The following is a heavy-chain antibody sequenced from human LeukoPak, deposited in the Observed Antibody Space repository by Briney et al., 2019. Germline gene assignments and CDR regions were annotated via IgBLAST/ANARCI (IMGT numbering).Heavy chain of an antibody. Sequence: GGSLRISCAASGFTFSSYSMNWVRQAPGKGLEWVAVISYDGSDKYYADSVKGRFTISRDNSKNTLYLQMNSLRPEDTAVYYCARDWGRRYSSGWYGDFDYWGQGTLVTVSS. CDR1: GFTFSSYS. CDR3: ARDWGRRYSSGWYGDFDY. CDR2: ISYDGSDK. J-gene: IGHJ4*02. D-gene: IGHD6-19*01. V-gene: IGHV3-30-3*01.